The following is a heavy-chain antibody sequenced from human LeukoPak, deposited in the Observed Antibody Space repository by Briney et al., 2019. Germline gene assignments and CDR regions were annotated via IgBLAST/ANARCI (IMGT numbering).Heavy chain of an antibody. Sequence: GGALRLSCAASGFTFDDYAMHWGRQAPGKGLEWVSLISGDGVSTYYADSVKGRFTISRDNSKTSLYLQMNSLRTEDTAVYYCRKLHTLTYCGGDCSKRGGGDYWGQGTLVTVSS. CDR1: GFTFDDYA. CDR2: ISGDGVST. CDR3: RKLHTLTYCGGDCSKRGGGDY. D-gene: IGHD2-21*02. V-gene: IGHV3-43*02. J-gene: IGHJ4*02.